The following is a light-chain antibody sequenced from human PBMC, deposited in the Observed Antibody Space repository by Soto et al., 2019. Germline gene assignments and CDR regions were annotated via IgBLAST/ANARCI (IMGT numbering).Light chain of an antibody. J-gene: IGKJ1*01. V-gene: IGKV1-39*01. CDR2: AAS. CDR1: QSISSY. CDR3: QQSYSTPAWT. Sequence: DIQMTQSPSSLSASVGDRVTITCRASQSISSYLNWYQQKPGKATNLLIYAASSLQSGVPSRFSGRGSGTDFTLTISSLQPEDFATYYCQQSYSTPAWTFGQGTKVEIK.